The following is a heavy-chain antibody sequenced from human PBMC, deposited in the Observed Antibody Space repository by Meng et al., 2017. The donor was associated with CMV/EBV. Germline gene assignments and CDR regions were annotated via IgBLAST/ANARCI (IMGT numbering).Heavy chain of an antibody. CDR3: ARDRSSVDFWSGYYAYYYGMDV. CDR1: GFTFSSYS. CDR2: ISSSSYI. D-gene: IGHD3-3*01. V-gene: IGHV3-21*01. Sequence: GESLKISCAASGFTFSSYSMNWVRQAPGKGLEWVSSISSSSYIYYADSVKGRFTISRDNAKNSLYLQMNSLRAEDTAVYYCARDRSSVDFWSGYYAYYYGMDVWGQGTTVTVSS. J-gene: IGHJ6*02.